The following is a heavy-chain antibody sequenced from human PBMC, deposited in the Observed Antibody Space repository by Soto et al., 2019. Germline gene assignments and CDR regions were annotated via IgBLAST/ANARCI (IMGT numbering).Heavy chain of an antibody. D-gene: IGHD2-2*01. CDR3: ARVVVVPAAMLWEGYYYYYMDV. J-gene: IGHJ6*03. Sequence: GASVKVSCKASGYTFTSYGISWLLQAPGQGLEWMGWISAYNGNTNYAQKLQGRVTMTTDTSTSTAYMELRSLRSDDTAVYYCARVVVVPAAMLWEGYYYYYMDVWGKGTTVTVSS. V-gene: IGHV1-18*01. CDR1: GYTFTSYG. CDR2: ISAYNGNT.